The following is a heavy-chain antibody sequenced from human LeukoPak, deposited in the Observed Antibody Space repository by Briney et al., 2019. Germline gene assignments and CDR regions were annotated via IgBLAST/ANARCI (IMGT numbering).Heavy chain of an antibody. D-gene: IGHD3-10*01. J-gene: IGHJ5*02. V-gene: IGHV3-23*01. CDR1: GFTFSSYA. CDR3: ARGGYYYGSGSYYNVHENWFDP. CDR2: ISGSGGST. Sequence: SGGSLRLSCAASGFTFSSYAMSWVRQAPGKGLEWVSAISGSGGSTYYADSVKGRFTISRDNAKNSLYLQMNSLRAEDTAVYYCARGGYYYGSGSYYNVHENWFDPWGQGTLVTVSS.